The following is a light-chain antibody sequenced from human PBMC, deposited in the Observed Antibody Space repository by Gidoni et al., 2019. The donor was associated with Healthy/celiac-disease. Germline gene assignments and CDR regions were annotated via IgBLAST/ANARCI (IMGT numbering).Light chain of an antibody. CDR2: AAS. Sequence: DIQMPQSPSSLSASVGDRVTITCRASQSISSYLNWYQQKPGKAPKLLIYAASSLQSGVPSRFSGSGSGTDSTLTISSLQPEDFATYYCQQSYSTPLTFGGGTKVEIK. V-gene: IGKV1-39*01. J-gene: IGKJ4*01. CDR3: QQSYSTPLT. CDR1: QSISSY.